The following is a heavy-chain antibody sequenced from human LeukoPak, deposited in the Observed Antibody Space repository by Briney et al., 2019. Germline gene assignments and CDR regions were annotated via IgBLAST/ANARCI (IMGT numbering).Heavy chain of an antibody. V-gene: IGHV1-8*01. CDR2: MNPNSGNT. D-gene: IGHD3-10*01. CDR3: ARDRSSTLGITMVRGDHAFDI. CDR1: GYTFTSYD. Sequence: ASVKVSCKASGYTFTSYDINWVRQATGQGLEWMGWMNPNSGNTGYAQKFQGRVTITRNTSISTAYMELSSLRSEDSAVYYCARDRSSTLGITMVRGDHAFDIWGQGTMVTVSS. J-gene: IGHJ3*02.